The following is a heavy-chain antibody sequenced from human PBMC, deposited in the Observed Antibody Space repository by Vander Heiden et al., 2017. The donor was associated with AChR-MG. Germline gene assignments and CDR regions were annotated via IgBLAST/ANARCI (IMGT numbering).Heavy chain of an antibody. CDR2: ISYDGSNK. J-gene: IGHJ4*02. V-gene: IGHV3-30*18. D-gene: IGHD3-16*01. Sequence: PGKGLEWVAVISYDGSNKYYADSVKGRFTIARDNSKNTLYLQRNSLRAEDTAVYYCAKEKSLTFGGGSDPSPIFDYWGQGTLVTVSS. CDR3: AKEKSLTFGGGSDPSPIFDY.